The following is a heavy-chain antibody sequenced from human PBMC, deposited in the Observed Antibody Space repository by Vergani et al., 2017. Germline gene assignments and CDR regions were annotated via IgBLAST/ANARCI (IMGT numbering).Heavy chain of an antibody. CDR2: ISWNSGSI. J-gene: IGHJ5*02. Sequence: EVQLVESGGGLVQPGRSLRLSCAASGFTFDDYAMHWVRQAPGKGLEWVSGISWNSGSIGYADSVKGRFTISRDNAKKSLYLQMNSLRAEDTPFYYCAMGGYYDFWSGPNWFDPWGQGTLVTVSS. CDR3: AMGGYYDFWSGPNWFDP. D-gene: IGHD3-3*01. CDR1: GFTFDDYA. V-gene: IGHV3-9*01.